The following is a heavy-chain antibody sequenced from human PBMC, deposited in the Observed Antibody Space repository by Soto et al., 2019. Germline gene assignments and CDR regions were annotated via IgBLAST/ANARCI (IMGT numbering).Heavy chain of an antibody. Sequence: EVQLLESGGGLVQPGGSLRLSCVASRFDFSSYEMSWVRQAAGKGLEWVSRVSLTGDSTNYAGSVKGRFTVSRDNFKNALYLEMDSLRPDDTAIYYCARGGGYCTPTSCAIDSWGRGTPVTVSS. CDR3: ARGGGYCTPTSCAIDS. CDR1: RFDFSSYE. CDR2: VSLTGDST. J-gene: IGHJ4*02. D-gene: IGHD2-8*01. V-gene: IGHV3-23*01.